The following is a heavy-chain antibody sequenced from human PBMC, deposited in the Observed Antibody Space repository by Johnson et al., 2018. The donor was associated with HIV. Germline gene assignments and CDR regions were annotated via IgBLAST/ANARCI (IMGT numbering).Heavy chain of an antibody. Sequence: QVQLVESGGGLVQPGGSLRLSCAASGFTFSSYAMSWVRQAPGKGLEWVAVISYDGSNKYYADSVKGRFTISRDNSKNTLYLQMNSLRAEDTAVYYCARVHSGGAFDIWGQGTMVTVSS. CDR3: ARVHSGGAFDI. CDR2: ISYDGSNK. CDR1: GFTFSSYA. J-gene: IGHJ3*02. V-gene: IGHV3-30*04.